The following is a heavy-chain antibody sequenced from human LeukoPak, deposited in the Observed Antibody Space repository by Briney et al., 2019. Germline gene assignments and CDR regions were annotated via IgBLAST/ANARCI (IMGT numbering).Heavy chain of an antibody. J-gene: IGHJ6*03. CDR2: IRSSSSTI. Sequence: GGSLRLSCAASGFTFSSYSMNWVRQAPGKGLEWVSYIRSSSSTIYYADSVKGRFTISRDNAKNSLYLQMNSLRAEDTAVYYCARGNCGGDCYFPYYYYYYMDVWGKGTTVTVSS. D-gene: IGHD2-21*01. CDR3: ARGNCGGDCYFPYYYYYYMDV. CDR1: GFTFSSYS. V-gene: IGHV3-48*01.